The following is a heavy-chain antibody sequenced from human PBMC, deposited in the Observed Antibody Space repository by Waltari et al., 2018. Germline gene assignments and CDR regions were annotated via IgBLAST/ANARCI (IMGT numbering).Heavy chain of an antibody. J-gene: IGHJ4*02. D-gene: IGHD4-17*01. V-gene: IGHV3-23*01. CDR2: ISGSGGSNK. CDR3: ARDLGTETTILDY. Sequence: EVQLLESGGGLVQPGGSLRLSCAASGFTFSSYAMSWVRQAPGKGLEWVSAISGSGGSNKYYADSVKGRFTISRDNSKNTLYLQMNSLRAEDTAVYYCARDLGTETTILDYWGQGTLVTVSS. CDR1: GFTFSSYA.